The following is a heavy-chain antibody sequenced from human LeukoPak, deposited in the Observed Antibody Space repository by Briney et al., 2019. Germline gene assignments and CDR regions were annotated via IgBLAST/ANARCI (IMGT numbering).Heavy chain of an antibody. Sequence: SQTLSLTCAVSGGSISSGGHSWSWIRQPPGKGLEWIGYIYHSGSTYYNPSLKSRVTISVDRSKNQFSLKLSSVTAADTAVYYCARVDNYYYYGMDVWGQGTTVTVSS. CDR3: ARVDNYYYYGMDV. V-gene: IGHV4-30-2*01. CDR1: GGSISSGGHS. J-gene: IGHJ6*02. CDR2: IYHSGST.